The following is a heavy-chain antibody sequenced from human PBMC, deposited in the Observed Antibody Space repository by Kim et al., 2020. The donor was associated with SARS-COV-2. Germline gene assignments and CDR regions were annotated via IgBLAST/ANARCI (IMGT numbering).Heavy chain of an antibody. J-gene: IGHJ5*02. CDR2: ISAYNGNT. Sequence: ASVKVSCKASGYTFTSYGISWVRQAPGQGLEWMGWISAYNGNTNYAQKLQGRVTMTTDTSTSTAYMELRSLRSDDTAVYYCARSGLYSSSWYDTYRYNWFEPWGQGTLVTVSS. V-gene: IGHV1-18*04. D-gene: IGHD6-13*01. CDR3: ARSGLYSSSWYDTYRYNWFEP. CDR1: GYTFTSYG.